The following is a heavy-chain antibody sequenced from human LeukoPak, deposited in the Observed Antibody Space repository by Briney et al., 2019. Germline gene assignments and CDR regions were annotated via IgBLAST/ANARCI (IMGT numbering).Heavy chain of an antibody. J-gene: IGHJ4*02. CDR1: GGSFSGYY. CDR3: ARGPGYSGYDYPDY. V-gene: IGHV4-34*01. Sequence: PSETLSLTCAVYGGSFSGYYWSWIRQPPGKGLEWIGEINHSGSTNYNPSLKSRVTISVDTSKNQFSLKLSSVTAADTAVYYCARGPGYSGYDYPDYWGQGTLVTVSS. D-gene: IGHD5-12*01. CDR2: INHSGST.